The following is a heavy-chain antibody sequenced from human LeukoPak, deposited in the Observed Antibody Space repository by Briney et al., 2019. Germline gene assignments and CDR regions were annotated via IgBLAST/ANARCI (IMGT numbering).Heavy chain of an antibody. J-gene: IGHJ3*02. CDR2: IRSKAYGGTT. CDR1: GFTFGDYA. D-gene: IGHD3-9*01. Sequence: PGGSLRLSCTASGFTFGDYAMSWFRQAPGKGLEWVGFIRSKAYGGTTEYAASVKGRFTISRDDSKSIAYLQMNSLKTEDTAVYYCTRAPLYYDMYPGAIWGQGTMVTVSS. CDR3: TRAPLYYDMYPGAI. V-gene: IGHV3-49*03.